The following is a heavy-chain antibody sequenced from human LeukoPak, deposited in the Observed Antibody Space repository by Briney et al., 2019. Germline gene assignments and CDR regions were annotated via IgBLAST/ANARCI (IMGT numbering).Heavy chain of an antibody. J-gene: IGHJ4*02. CDR1: GGSFSGYH. CDR2: INHSGST. D-gene: IGHD2-2*01. V-gene: IGHV4-34*01. CDR3: AGGQIYCSSTSCYAWYFDY. Sequence: SETLSLTCAVYGGSFSGYHWSWVRQPPGKGLEWIGEINHSGSTNYNPSLKSRVTISVDTSKNQFSLKLSSVTAADTAVYYCAGGQIYCSSTSCYAWYFDYWGQGTLVTVSS.